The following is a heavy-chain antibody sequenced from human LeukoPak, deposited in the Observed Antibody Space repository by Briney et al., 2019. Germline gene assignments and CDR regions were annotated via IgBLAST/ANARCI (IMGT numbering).Heavy chain of an antibody. Sequence: ASVKVSCKASGYIFSNYGISWVRQAPGQGLEWMGWISAYNGNTNYAQRLKGRVTMTTDTSTSTAYMELRSLRSDDTAVYYCARTIRGYCTNGVCYNWFDPWGQGTLVTVSS. CDR3: ARTIRGYCTNGVCYNWFDP. V-gene: IGHV1-18*01. D-gene: IGHD2-8*01. CDR2: ISAYNGNT. CDR1: GYIFSNYG. J-gene: IGHJ5*02.